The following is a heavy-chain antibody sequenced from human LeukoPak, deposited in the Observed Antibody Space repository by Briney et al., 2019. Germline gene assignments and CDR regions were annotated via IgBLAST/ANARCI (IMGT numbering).Heavy chain of an antibody. CDR2: ISSSSSYI. CDR3: ARLSLDSSSWCFDY. J-gene: IGHJ4*02. CDR1: GFTFSTYN. Sequence: GGSLRLSCAASGFTFSTYNMNWVRQAPGKGLEWVSSISSSSSYIYYADSVKGRFTISRDNAKNSLYLQMNSLRAEDTAVYYCARLSLDSSSWCFDYWGQGTLVTVSS. V-gene: IGHV3-21*01. D-gene: IGHD6-13*01.